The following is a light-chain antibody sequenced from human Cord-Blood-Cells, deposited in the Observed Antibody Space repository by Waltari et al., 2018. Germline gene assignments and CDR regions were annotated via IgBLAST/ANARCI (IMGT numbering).Light chain of an antibody. CDR2: DVS. Sequence: QSALTQPASVSASPGQSITISCTGTSSDVGGYNYVSWYQQHPGKAPKLMVYDVSNRTAGVSNRVSGAKSGNTASLTISGLQADDEADYYCSSYTSSSTVVFGGGTKLTVL. CDR3: SSYTSSSTVV. CDR1: SSDVGGYNY. J-gene: IGLJ2*01. V-gene: IGLV2-14*01.